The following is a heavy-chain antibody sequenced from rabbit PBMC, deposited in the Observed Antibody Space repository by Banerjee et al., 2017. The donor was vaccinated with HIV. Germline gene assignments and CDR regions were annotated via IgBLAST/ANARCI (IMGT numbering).Heavy chain of an antibody. Sequence: QSLEESGGDLVKPGGSLTLTCTASGFSFSGSYWICWVRQAPVTGLEWIACINAGNDGSTYYASWAKGRFTISKTASTTVTLQMTSLTAADTAAYFCARDLGGSSDLWGPGTLVTVS. V-gene: IGHV1S40*01. CDR1: GFSFSGSYW. D-gene: IGHD8-1*01. CDR3: ARDLGGSSDL. CDR2: INAGNDGST. J-gene: IGHJ4*01.